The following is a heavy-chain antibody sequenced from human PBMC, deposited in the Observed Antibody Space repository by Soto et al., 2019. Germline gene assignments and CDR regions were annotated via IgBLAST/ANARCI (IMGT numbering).Heavy chain of an antibody. V-gene: IGHV1-69*02. CDR1: GGTFSSYT. Sequence: QVQLVQSGAEVKKPGSSVKVSCKASGGTFSSYTISWVRQAPGQGLEWMGRIIPILGIANYAQKFQGRVTITADKSTSTAYMELSSLRSEDTAVYYCAARSAYCRGGSCYSDWFAPWGQGTLVTVSS. CDR3: AARSAYCRGGSCYSDWFAP. CDR2: IIPILGIA. D-gene: IGHD2-15*01. J-gene: IGHJ5*02.